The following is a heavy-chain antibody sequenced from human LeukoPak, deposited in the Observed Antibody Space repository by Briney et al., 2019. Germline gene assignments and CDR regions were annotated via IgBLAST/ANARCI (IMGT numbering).Heavy chain of an antibody. Sequence: ASVKVSCKASGYNFISYYMHWVRQAPGQGLEWMGIINPSGGSTSYAQKFQDKVTMTRDTSTSTVYMELSSLKSEDTAVYYCAREDVVLVDAVRYYYYGMDVWGQGTTVTVSS. CDR3: AREDVVLVDAVRYYYYGMDV. D-gene: IGHD2-8*01. V-gene: IGHV1-46*01. J-gene: IGHJ6*02. CDR2: INPSGGST. CDR1: GYNFISYY.